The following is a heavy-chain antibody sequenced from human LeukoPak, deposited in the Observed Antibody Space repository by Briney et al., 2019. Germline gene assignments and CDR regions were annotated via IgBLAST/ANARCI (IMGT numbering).Heavy chain of an antibody. CDR3: ARATAVVTPPPDY. CDR2: ISYDGSNK. J-gene: IGHJ4*02. V-gene: IGHV3-30*04. D-gene: IGHD4-23*01. CDR1: GFTFSSYA. Sequence: PGRSLRLSCAASGFTFSSYAMHWVRQAPGKGLEWVAVISYDGSNKYYADSVKGRFTISRDNSKNTLYLQMNSLRAEDTAVYYCARATAVVTPPPDYWGQGTLVTVSS.